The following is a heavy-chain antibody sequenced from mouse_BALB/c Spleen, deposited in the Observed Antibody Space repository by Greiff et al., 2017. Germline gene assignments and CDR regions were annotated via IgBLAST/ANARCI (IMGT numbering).Heavy chain of an antibody. D-gene: IGHD1-1*01. CDR2: ISSGSSTI. CDR3: ARVPTVVATGAMDY. V-gene: IGHV5-17*02. Sequence: EVQRVESGGGLVQPGGSRKLSCAASGFTFSSFGMHWVRQAPEKGLEWVAYISSGSSTIYYADTVKGRFTISRDNPKNTLFLQMTSLRSEDTAMYYCARVPTVVATGAMDYWGQGTSVTVSS. CDR1: GFTFSSFG. J-gene: IGHJ4*01.